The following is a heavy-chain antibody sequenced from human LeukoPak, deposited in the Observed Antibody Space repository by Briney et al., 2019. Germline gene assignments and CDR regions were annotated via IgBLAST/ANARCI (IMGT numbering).Heavy chain of an antibody. Sequence: ASVKVSCKASGYTFTGYYMHWVRQAPGQGLEWMGWINPNSGGTNYAQKFQGRVTMTRDTSISTAYMELSRLRSDDTAVYYCATGYCSGGSCWDYYYYYMDVWGKGTTVTVSS. CDR1: GYTFTGYY. D-gene: IGHD2-15*01. CDR3: ATGYCSGGSCWDYYYYYMDV. CDR2: INPNSGGT. V-gene: IGHV1-2*02. J-gene: IGHJ6*03.